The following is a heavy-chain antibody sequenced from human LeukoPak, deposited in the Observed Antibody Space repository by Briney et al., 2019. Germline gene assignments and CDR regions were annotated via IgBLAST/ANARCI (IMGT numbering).Heavy chain of an antibody. V-gene: IGHV4-4*07. CDR2: IYTSGST. CDR3: ARGGISSSWFGDWFDP. D-gene: IGHD6-13*01. Sequence: PSETLSLTCTVSGGSISSYYWSWIRQPAGKGLEWIGRIYTSGSTNYNPSLKSRVTMSVDTSKNQFSLKLSSVTAADTAVYYCARGGISSSWFGDWFDPWGQGTLVTVSS. CDR1: GGSISSYY. J-gene: IGHJ5*02.